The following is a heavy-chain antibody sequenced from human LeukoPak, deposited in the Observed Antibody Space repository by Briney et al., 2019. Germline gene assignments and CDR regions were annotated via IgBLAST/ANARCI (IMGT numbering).Heavy chain of an antibody. CDR1: GFTFSSYG. J-gene: IGHJ4*02. D-gene: IGHD5-18*01. V-gene: IGHV3-33*06. CDR2: IWYDGSNK. Sequence: GGSLRLSCAASGFTFSSYGMHWVRQAPGKGLEWVAVIWYDGSNKYYADSVKGRFTISRDNSKNTLYLQMNSLRAEDTAVYYCAKGYSYGHMPEDYWGQGTLVTVSS. CDR3: AKGYSYGHMPEDY.